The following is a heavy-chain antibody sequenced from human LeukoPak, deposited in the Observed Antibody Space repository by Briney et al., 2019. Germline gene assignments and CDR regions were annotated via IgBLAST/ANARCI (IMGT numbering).Heavy chain of an antibody. V-gene: IGHV4-59*01. CDR1: GASISSYY. Sequence: SETLSLTCTVSGASISSYYWSWIRQPPGKGLEWIGYIYDSGSTNYNPSLKSRLTISVDTSNNQFSLKLSSVTAADTAVYYCARGSVTTYYFYGMDVRGKGTTVTVSS. CDR2: IYDSGST. CDR3: ARGSVTTYYFYGMDV. D-gene: IGHD4-17*01. J-gene: IGHJ6*04.